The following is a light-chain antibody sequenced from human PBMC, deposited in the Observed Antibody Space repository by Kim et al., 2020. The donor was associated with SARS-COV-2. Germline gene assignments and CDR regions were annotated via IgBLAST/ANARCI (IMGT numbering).Light chain of an antibody. V-gene: IGLV10-54*01. CDR2: RNN. J-gene: IGLJ3*02. CDR3: SAWDKRLGAWV. CDR1: TNNAGDQG. Sequence: ETGTPTCNEDTNNAGDQGATGLQQHQGHPPKLLPYRNNNRPSGISERLSASKSGTAASLTITGRQPEDEADYYCSAWDKRLGAWVFGGGTQLTVL.